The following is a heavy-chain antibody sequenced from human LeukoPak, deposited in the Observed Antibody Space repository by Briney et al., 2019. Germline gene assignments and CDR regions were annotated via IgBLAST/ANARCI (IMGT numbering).Heavy chain of an antibody. CDR1: RFTFSSYS. D-gene: IGHD6-19*01. J-gene: IGHJ4*02. V-gene: IGHV3-21*01. Sequence: PGGSLRLSCAASRFTFSSYSMSWVRQAPGKGLEWVSSISSGSGYIYYADSVKGRFTISRDNAKNSLYLQMNSLRAEDTAVYYCASRRAVTFDYWGQGTLVTVSS. CDR3: ASRRAVTFDY. CDR2: ISSGSGYI.